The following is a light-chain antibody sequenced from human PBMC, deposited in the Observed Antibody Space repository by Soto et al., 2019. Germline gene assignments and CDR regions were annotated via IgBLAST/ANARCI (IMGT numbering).Light chain of an antibody. V-gene: IGKV3-15*01. CDR2: GAS. CDR1: QSVSTN. J-gene: IGKJ4*01. CDR3: QQYNNWLT. Sequence: THLPAPLPVSPGERPPPSSRPVQSVSTNLAGNQQKPGQAPRLLIYGASTRATGIPARFSGSGSGTEFTLTISSLQSEDFAVYYCQQYNNWLTFGGGTKVEIK.